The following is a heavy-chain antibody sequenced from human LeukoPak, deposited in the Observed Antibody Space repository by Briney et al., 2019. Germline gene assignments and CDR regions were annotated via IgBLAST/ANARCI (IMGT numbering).Heavy chain of an antibody. CDR2: ISSSSSYI. J-gene: IGHJ4*02. D-gene: IGHD3-10*01. CDR1: GFTFSSYS. V-gene: IGHV3-21*01. Sequence: GGSLRLSCAASGFTFSSYSMNWVRQAPGKGLEWVSSISSSSSYIYYAESVKGRFTISRDNAKNPLYLQMNSLRAEDKAVYYCAANYGSGSSPLDYWGQGTLATVSS. CDR3: AANYGSGSSPLDY.